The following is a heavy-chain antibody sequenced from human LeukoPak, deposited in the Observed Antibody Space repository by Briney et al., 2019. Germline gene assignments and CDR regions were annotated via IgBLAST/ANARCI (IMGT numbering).Heavy chain of an antibody. J-gene: IGHJ4*02. D-gene: IGHD4-17*01. CDR2: INPNSGCT. Sequence: ASVKVSCKASGYTFTGYYMHWVRQAPGQGLEWMGRINPNSGCTNYAQKFQGRVTMTRDTSISTAYMELSRLRSDDTAVYYCAGDSAYGDYRSEYYFDYWGQGTLVTVSS. CDR1: GYTFTGYY. CDR3: AGDSAYGDYRSEYYFDY. V-gene: IGHV1-2*06.